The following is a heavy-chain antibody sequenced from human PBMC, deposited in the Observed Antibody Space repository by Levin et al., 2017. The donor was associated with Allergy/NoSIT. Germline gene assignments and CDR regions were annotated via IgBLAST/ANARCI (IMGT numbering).Heavy chain of an antibody. CDR3: ARDYRSSSWLGVDY. CDR1: GFTFSSYS. D-gene: IGHD6-13*01. J-gene: IGHJ4*02. V-gene: IGHV3-48*02. Sequence: ASVKVSCAASGFTFSSYSMNWVRQAPGKGLEWVSYISTSSSTIYYADSVKGRFTISRDNAKNSLYLQMNSLRDEDTAVYYCARDYRSSSWLGVDYWGQGTLVTVSS. CDR2: ISTSSSTI.